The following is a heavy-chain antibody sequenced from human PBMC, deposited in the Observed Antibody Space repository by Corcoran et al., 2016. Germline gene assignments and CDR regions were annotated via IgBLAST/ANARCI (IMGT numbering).Heavy chain of an antibody. CDR1: GGTFSSYA. Sequence: QVQLVQSGAEVKKPGSSVKVSCKASGGTFSSYAISWVRQAPGQGLEGMGGIIPIFGTANYAQKFQGRVTITADESTSTAYMELSSLRSEDTAVYYCARSRYDSSGYYSIHYYDMDVWGQGTTVTVSS. J-gene: IGHJ6*02. CDR2: IIPIFGTA. V-gene: IGHV1-69*01. D-gene: IGHD3-22*01. CDR3: ARSRYDSSGYYSIHYYDMDV.